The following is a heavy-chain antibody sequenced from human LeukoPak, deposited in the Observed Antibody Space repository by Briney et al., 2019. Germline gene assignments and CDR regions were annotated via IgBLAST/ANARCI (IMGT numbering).Heavy chain of an antibody. Sequence: GRSLRLSCAASGFTFDDYAMHWVRQAPGKGLEWVSGISWNSGSIGYAHSVKGRFTISRDNAKNSLYLQMNSLRAEGTALYYCAKDYESTAMAPLDYWGQGTLVTVSS. J-gene: IGHJ4*02. CDR2: ISWNSGSI. V-gene: IGHV3-9*01. CDR1: GFTFDDYA. CDR3: AKDYESTAMAPLDY. D-gene: IGHD5-18*01.